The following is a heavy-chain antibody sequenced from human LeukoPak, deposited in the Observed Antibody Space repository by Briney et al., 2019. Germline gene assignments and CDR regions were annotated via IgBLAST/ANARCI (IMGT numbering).Heavy chain of an antibody. D-gene: IGHD1-26*01. Sequence: ASVKVSCKASGYTFSSYGISWVRQAPGQGLEWMGWITGNNGNRNYTQKFQGRVTRTTDTSASTANMELGSLRCDDTAVYYCARENQWELRRALDYWGQGTLVTVS. CDR3: ARENQWELRRALDY. J-gene: IGHJ4*02. CDR1: GYTFSSYG. CDR2: ITGNNGNR. V-gene: IGHV1-18*01.